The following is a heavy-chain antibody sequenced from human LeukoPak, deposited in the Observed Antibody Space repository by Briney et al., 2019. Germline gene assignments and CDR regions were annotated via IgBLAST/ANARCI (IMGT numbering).Heavy chain of an antibody. J-gene: IGHJ6*03. CDR1: GDSISSYY. CDR2: IYTSGST. Sequence: KPSETLSLTCTVSGDSISSYYWSWIRQPPGKGLEWIARIYTSGSTTYNPSLKSRVTMSVDTSKSQFSLKLRSVTAADTAVYYCARGLRGGYSSGGYYYYYYYMDGWGKGTTVSISS. CDR3: ARGLRGGYSSGGYYYYYYYMDG. V-gene: IGHV4-4*07. D-gene: IGHD5-18*01.